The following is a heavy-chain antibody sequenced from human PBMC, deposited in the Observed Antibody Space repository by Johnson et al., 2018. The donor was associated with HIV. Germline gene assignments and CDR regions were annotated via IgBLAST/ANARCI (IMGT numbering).Heavy chain of an antibody. CDR3: ARDQSSRQAFDI. D-gene: IGHD6-6*01. CDR2: ISYDGSNK. V-gene: IGHV3-30*04. CDR1: GFTFSSYA. Sequence: QVQLVESGGGVVQPGRSLRLSCAASGFTFSSYAMHWVRQAPGKGLEWVAVISYDGSNKYYADSVKGRFTISRYNSKNTLYLQRNSLRAEDTAVYYCARDQSSRQAFDIWGQGTMVTVSS. J-gene: IGHJ3*02.